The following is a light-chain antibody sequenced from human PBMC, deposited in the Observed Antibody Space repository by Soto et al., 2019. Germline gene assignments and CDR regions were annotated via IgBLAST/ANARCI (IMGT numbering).Light chain of an antibody. CDR3: QQYGSSP. V-gene: IGKV3-20*01. Sequence: EIVLTQSPGTLSSSPGERATLSCRASQIVTSNYLAWYQQKRGQAPRLLIWGASIRATGLPDRFSGGGSGTDFTLTISRLEAEDFAVYYCQQYGSSPFGPGTKVDIK. CDR2: GAS. J-gene: IGKJ3*01. CDR1: QIVTSNY.